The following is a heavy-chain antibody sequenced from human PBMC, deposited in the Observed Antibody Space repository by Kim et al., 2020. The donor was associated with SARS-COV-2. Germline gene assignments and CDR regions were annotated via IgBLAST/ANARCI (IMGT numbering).Heavy chain of an antibody. D-gene: IGHD3-22*01. V-gene: IGHV1-69*13. CDR2: IIPIFGTA. Sequence: SVKVSCKASGGTFSSYAISWVRQAPGQGLEWMGGIIPIFGTANYAQKFQGRVTITADESTSTAYMELSSLRSEDTAVYYCARQYYYDSSGYQKYYFDYWGQGTLVTVSS. CDR3: ARQYYYDSSGYQKYYFDY. J-gene: IGHJ4*02. CDR1: GGTFSSYA.